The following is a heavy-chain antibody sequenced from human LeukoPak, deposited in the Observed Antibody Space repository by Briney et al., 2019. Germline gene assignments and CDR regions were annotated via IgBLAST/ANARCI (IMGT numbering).Heavy chain of an antibody. Sequence: WASVKVSCKASGYTFTSYDINWVRQATGQGLEWMGWMNPNSGNTGYAQKFQGRVTITRNTSISTAYMELSSLRSEDTAVYYCARDRVVAVADNFDYWGQGTLVTVSS. J-gene: IGHJ4*02. D-gene: IGHD6-19*01. CDR1: GYTFTSYD. CDR3: ARDRVVAVADNFDY. V-gene: IGHV1-8*03. CDR2: MNPNSGNT.